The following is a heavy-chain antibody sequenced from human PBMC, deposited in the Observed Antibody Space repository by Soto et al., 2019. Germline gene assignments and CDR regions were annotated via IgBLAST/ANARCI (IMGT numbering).Heavy chain of an antibody. CDR2: IFYSGNT. Sequence: SETLSLTCRVSDDYISNHVWSWIRQPPGKGLEWIGSIFYSGNTRYNPSLKSRIPTSLDTSKNQFSLKLSSVTAADTAVYFCAREGGKGPDTEPSPSRNNFYFYMDVWGKGTTVTVSS. V-gene: IGHV4-59*11. CDR1: DDYISNHV. CDR3: AREGGKGPDTEPSPSRNNFYFYMDV. D-gene: IGHD5-18*01. J-gene: IGHJ6*03.